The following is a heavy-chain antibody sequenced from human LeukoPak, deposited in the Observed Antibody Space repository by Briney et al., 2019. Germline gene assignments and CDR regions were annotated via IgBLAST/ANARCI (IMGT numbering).Heavy chain of an antibody. CDR1: GYKFISYA. Sequence: ASVNVSCKGSGYKFISYAMNWVRQAPGQGPEWMGWINTDTGNPTYARGFTGQYVFSVDTSVTTAYLQINSLRTEDTAVYYCARGGYYGGSGTYGFFDYWGQGSLVTVSS. V-gene: IGHV7-4-1*02. CDR3: ARGGYYGGSGTYGFFDY. D-gene: IGHD3-10*01. J-gene: IGHJ4*03. CDR2: INTDTGNP.